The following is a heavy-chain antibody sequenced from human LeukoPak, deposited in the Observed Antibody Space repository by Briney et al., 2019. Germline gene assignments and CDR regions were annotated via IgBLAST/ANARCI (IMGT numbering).Heavy chain of an antibody. CDR2: ISSSSYI. Sequence: GGSLRLTCAASGFTFSSYSMNWVRQAPGKGLEWVSSISSSSYIYYADSVKGRFTISRDNSKNTLYLQMNSLRAEDTAVYYCAKGSIEYSSSPEGDAFDIWGQGTMVTVSS. J-gene: IGHJ3*02. V-gene: IGHV3-21*04. D-gene: IGHD6-6*01. CDR3: AKGSIEYSSSPEGDAFDI. CDR1: GFTFSSYS.